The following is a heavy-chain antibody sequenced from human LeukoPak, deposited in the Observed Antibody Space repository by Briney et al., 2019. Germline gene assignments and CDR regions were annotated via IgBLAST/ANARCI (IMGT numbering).Heavy chain of an antibody. CDR2: TYYRSKWYN. V-gene: IGHV6-1*01. CDR3: ARDHIVGAPRRAFDV. Sequence: SQTLSLTCAISGDSVSTNSATWTWLRQSPSRGLEWLGRTYYRSKWYNDYAVSMKSRITINPDTSKNQFSLQLDSVTPEDTAVYYCARDHIVGAPRRAFDVWGQGTMVTVSS. J-gene: IGHJ3*01. D-gene: IGHD1-26*01. CDR1: GDSVSTNSAT.